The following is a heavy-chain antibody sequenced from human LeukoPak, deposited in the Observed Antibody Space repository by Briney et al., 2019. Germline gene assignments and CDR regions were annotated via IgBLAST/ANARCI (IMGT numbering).Heavy chain of an antibody. CDR2: IIPIFGTA. J-gene: IGHJ4*02. Sequence: ASVKVSCTASGGTFSSYAISWVRQAPGQGLEWMGGIIPIFGTANYAQKFQGRVTITADESTSTAYMELSSLRSEDTAVYYCARARGIQLWSFDYWGQGTLVTVSS. D-gene: IGHD5-18*01. CDR1: GGTFSSYA. V-gene: IGHV1-69*13. CDR3: ARARGIQLWSFDY.